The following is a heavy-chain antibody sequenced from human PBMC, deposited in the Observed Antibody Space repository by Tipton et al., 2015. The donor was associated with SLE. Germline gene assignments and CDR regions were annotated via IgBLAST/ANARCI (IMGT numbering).Heavy chain of an antibody. V-gene: IGHV3-23*01. D-gene: IGHD2-21*01. CDR2: ISGGSDIT. Sequence: GSLRLSCAASGFTFSSYSMTWVRQAPGKALEWVSIISGGSDITNYADSVKGRFTISRDNSKNTLYLQMNSLRAEDTAVYYCANLLGYWGQGTLVTVSS. CDR1: GFTFSSYS. J-gene: IGHJ4*02. CDR3: ANLLGY.